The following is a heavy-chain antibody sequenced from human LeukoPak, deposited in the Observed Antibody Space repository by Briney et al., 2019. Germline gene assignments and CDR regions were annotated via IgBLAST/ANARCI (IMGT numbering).Heavy chain of an antibody. CDR1: GFTSSDNY. CDR3: ARSRVVVLSGGRFDP. Sequence: GGYLRLSCAASGFTSSDNYMSRHRQAPGQRLEWVSYISDRGTSMYYADSVKGRFTISRDNAKNSLYLQMNSLSAEDTAFYYCARSRVVVLSGGRFDPWGQGTLVTVSS. J-gene: IGHJ5*02. D-gene: IGHD2-15*01. V-gene: IGHV3-11*01. CDR2: ISDRGTSM.